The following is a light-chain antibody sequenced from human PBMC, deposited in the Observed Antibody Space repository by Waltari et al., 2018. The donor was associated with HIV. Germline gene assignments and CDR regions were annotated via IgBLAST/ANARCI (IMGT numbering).Light chain of an antibody. CDR2: DVS. J-gene: IGLJ1*01. CDR1: SSDVGGYNY. V-gene: IGLV2-14*03. CDR3: SSYTSSSTLRV. Sequence: QPALTQPASVSGSPGQSITISCPGTSSDVGGYNYVSWYQQHPGKAPKLMIYDVSNRPSGVSNRFSGSKSGNTASLTISGLQAEDEADYYCSSYTSSSTLRVFGTGTKVTVL.